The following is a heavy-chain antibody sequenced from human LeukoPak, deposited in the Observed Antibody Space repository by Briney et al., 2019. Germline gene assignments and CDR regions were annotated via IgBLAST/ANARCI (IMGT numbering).Heavy chain of an antibody. Sequence: SETLSLTXAVSGYSISSGYYWGWIREPPGKGLERIGSIYHSGSTYYNPSLKSRVTISVDTSKNQFSLKLSSVTAADTAVYYCARHRCSSTSCYFRAWYMDVWGKGTTVTVSS. J-gene: IGHJ6*03. CDR2: IYHSGST. CDR1: GYSISSGYY. V-gene: IGHV4-38-2*01. CDR3: ARHRCSSTSCYFRAWYMDV. D-gene: IGHD2-2*01.